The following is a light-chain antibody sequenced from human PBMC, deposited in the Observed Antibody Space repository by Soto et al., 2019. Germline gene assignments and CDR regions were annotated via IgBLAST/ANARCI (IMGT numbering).Light chain of an antibody. CDR2: WAS. CDR1: QSVLFSYNKKES. CDR3: QQYCRRIT. J-gene: IGKJ5*01. Sequence: IWTTQFHASLAVSLGERATIHCQTSQSVLFSYNKKESLAWSKQSPGQPPKLLIYWASNRAGGVPDRFSGSGSGTDFSLTISSLQADDVYVYYCQQYCRRITLGQGTRLEI. V-gene: IGKV4-1*01.